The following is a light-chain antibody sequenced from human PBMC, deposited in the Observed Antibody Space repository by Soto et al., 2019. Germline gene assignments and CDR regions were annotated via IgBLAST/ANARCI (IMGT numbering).Light chain of an antibody. CDR1: QSVGAN. V-gene: IGKV3-15*01. J-gene: IGKJ1*01. CDR3: QQYTNWPRT. Sequence: EIVMTQSPATLSVSPGERATLSCRASQSVGANLFCSQQKPGQAPRLLIYGASTRATGIPGRYSGSGSGTDFTLTISTLQSEDFAVYYCQQYTNWPRTFGQGTKVEIK. CDR2: GAS.